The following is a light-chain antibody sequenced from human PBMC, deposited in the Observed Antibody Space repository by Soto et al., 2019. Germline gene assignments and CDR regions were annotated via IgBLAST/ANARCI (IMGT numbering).Light chain of an antibody. V-gene: IGLV1-51*02. CDR3: GTWDSSLSVYV. Sequence: QSMVTQPPSVSAAPGQKVTISCSGSSSNIGNNYVSWYQQLPGTAPKLLIYENNKRPSGIPDRFSGSKSGTSATLGITGLQTGDEADYYCGTWDSSLSVYVFGTGTKLTVL. J-gene: IGLJ1*01. CDR2: ENN. CDR1: SSNIGNNY.